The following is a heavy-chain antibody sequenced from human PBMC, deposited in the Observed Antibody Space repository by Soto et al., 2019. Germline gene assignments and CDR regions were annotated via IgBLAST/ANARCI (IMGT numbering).Heavy chain of an antibody. V-gene: IGHV4-4*02. J-gene: IGHJ5*02. CDR3: ARVRQYCSSSSCYLDP. Sequence: PSETLSLTCAVSGGSISSSNWWNCVRQPPGKGLEWIGEIHHSGTTNYNPSLKSRVTISVDKSKNQFSLKLNSVTAADTAVYYCARVRQYCSSSSCYLDPWGQGTLVTVSS. D-gene: IGHD2-2*01. CDR2: IHHSGTT. CDR1: GGSISSSNW.